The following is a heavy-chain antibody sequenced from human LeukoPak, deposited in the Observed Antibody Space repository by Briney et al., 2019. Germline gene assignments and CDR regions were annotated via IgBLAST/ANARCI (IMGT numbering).Heavy chain of an antibody. D-gene: IGHD6-13*01. V-gene: IGHV3-23*01. J-gene: IGHJ4*02. CDR2: ISGSGGST. CDR1: GFTFSSYA. CDR3: AKGGDPDSSSEYYRLFDY. Sequence: GGSLRLSCAASGFTFSSYAMGCVRQAPGKGLEWVSSISGSGGSTYYADSVKGRFTISRDNSKSTLYLQMNSLRGDDTAVSFCAKGGDPDSSSEYYRLFDYWGQGSLVTVSS.